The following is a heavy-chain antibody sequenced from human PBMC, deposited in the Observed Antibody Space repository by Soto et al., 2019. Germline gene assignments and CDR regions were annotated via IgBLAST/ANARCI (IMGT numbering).Heavy chain of an antibody. J-gene: IGHJ6*02. Sequence: QVQLVQSGAEEKKPGASVKVSCKASGYTFTSYAMHWVRQAPGQRLEWMGWINAGNGNTKYSQKFQGRVTMTTDTSTSTXSMXLXPLRSDDTAVYYCAREGDSVLVPAAKPGDYYYGRDVWGQGTTVTVSS. D-gene: IGHD2-2*01. CDR3: AREGDSVLVPAAKPGDYYYGRDV. V-gene: IGHV1-3*05. CDR2: INAGNGNT. CDR1: GYTFTSYA.